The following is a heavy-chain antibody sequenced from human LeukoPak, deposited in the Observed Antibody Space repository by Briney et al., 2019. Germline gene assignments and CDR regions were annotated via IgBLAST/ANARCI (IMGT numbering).Heavy chain of an antibody. CDR3: ARAPYDILTRLGAFDI. CDR2: IYYSGST. CDR1: GGSISSYY. V-gene: IGHV4-59*01. D-gene: IGHD3-9*01. Sequence: SETLSLTCTVSGGSISSYYWSWIREPPGKGLEWIGYIYYSGSTNYNPSLKSRVTISVDTSKNQFSLTLSSVTAADTAVYYCARAPYDILTRLGAFDIWGQGTMVTVSS. J-gene: IGHJ3*02.